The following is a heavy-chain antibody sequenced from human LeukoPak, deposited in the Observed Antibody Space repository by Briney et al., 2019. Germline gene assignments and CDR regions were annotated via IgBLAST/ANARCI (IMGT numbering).Heavy chain of an antibody. CDR3: ARDRPVTIFGVVLKGAQGYYYMDV. Sequence: SETLSLTCTVSGGSISSGSYYWSWLRQPAGKGLEWIGRIYTSGSTNYNPSLKSRVTISVDTSKNQLSLKVSSVTAADTAVYYCARDRPVTIFGVVLKGAQGYYYMDVWGKGTTVTVSS. CDR1: GGSISSGSYY. J-gene: IGHJ6*03. CDR2: IYTSGST. D-gene: IGHD3-3*01. V-gene: IGHV4-61*02.